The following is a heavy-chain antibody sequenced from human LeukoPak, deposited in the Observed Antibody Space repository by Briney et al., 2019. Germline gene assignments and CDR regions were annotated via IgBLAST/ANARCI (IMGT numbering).Heavy chain of an antibody. D-gene: IGHD6-13*01. CDR1: GYTFTSYA. J-gene: IGHJ6*02. CDR2: INTNTGNP. Sequence: GASVKVSCKASGYTFTSYAMNWVRQAPGQGLEWMGWINTNTGNPTYAQGFTGRFVFSLDTSVSTAYLQISSLKAEDTAVYYCARDLIAAAGTPLGYYGMDVWGQGTTVTVSS. V-gene: IGHV7-4-1*02. CDR3: ARDLIAAAGTPLGYYGMDV.